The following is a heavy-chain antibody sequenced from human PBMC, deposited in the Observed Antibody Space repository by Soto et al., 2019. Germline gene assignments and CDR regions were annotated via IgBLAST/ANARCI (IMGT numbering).Heavy chain of an antibody. V-gene: IGHV3-74*01. CDR1: GFTFSSYW. D-gene: IGHD6-19*01. Sequence: EVQLVESGGGLVQPGGSLRVSCAASGFTFSSYWMHWVRQAPGKGLVWVSRINSDGSSTSYADSVKGRFTISRDNAKNSLYLQMDSLRAEDTAIYYCAMRSAVDGLHYWGQGTLVTVSS. J-gene: IGHJ4*01. CDR3: AMRSAVDGLHY. CDR2: INSDGSST.